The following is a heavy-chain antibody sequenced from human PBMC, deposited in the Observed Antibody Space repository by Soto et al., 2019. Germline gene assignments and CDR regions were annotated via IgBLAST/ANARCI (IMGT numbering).Heavy chain of an antibody. CDR2: IYSNGDT. CDR1: SDSMNSGGYY. Sequence: QVQLQESGPGLVKPSQTLSLTCSVSSDSMNSGGYYWSWIRQHPGKGLEWIGYIYSNGDTYYNPSLKVRVTIAVVTSKNQFSLNLTSVTAADTAVYYCARRGGSSSGYYYYAMDVWGQGTTVTVSS. CDR3: ARRGGSSSGYYYYAMDV. D-gene: IGHD6-6*01. J-gene: IGHJ6*02. V-gene: IGHV4-31*03.